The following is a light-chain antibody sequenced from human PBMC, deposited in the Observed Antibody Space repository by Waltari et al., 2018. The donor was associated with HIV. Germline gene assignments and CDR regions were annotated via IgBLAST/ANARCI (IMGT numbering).Light chain of an antibody. Sequence: SGSPGQSITISCTGTSSDVGTYNLVSWYQQHPGKAPKLMIFEVSKRPSGVSNRFSGSKSGNTASLTISGLQAEDEADYYCCSYAGSSTPVVFGGGTKLTVL. CDR2: EVS. CDR3: CSYAGSSTPVV. V-gene: IGLV2-23*02. CDR1: SSDVGTYNL. J-gene: IGLJ2*01.